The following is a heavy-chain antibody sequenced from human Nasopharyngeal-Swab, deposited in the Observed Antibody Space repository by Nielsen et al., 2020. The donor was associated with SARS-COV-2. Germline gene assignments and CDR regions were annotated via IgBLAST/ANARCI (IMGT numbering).Heavy chain of an antibody. CDR2: INPGGGRA. CDR1: GYTFTRYY. V-gene: IGHV1-46*01. Sequence: ASVQVSCKASGYTFTRYYIHWVRQAPAQGLEWMGVINPGGGRARYSQNFQGRVTMTRDTSTSTVYIELSSLRSDDTAVYYCARGGDPREVVAATDCFDPWGQGTLVTVSS. D-gene: IGHD2-15*01. CDR3: ARGGDPREVVAATDCFDP. J-gene: IGHJ5*02.